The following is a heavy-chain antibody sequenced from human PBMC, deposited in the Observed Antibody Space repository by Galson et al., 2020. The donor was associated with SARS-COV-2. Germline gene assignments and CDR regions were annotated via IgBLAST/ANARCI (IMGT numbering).Heavy chain of an antibody. CDR2: IYYSGST. Sequence: ETSETLSLTCTVSGGSISSSSYYWGWIRQPPGKGLEWIGSIYYSGSTYYNPSLKSRVTISVDTSKNQFSLKLSSVPAADTAVYYCARHFLGYCSSTSCYNDWFDPWGQGTLVTVSS. D-gene: IGHD2-2*02. J-gene: IGHJ5*02. V-gene: IGHV4-39*01. CDR1: GGSISSSSYY. CDR3: ARHFLGYCSSTSCYNDWFDP.